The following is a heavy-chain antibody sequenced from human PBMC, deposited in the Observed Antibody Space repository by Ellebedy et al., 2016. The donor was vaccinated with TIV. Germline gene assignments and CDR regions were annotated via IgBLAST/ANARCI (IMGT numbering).Heavy chain of an antibody. V-gene: IGHV1-69*13. D-gene: IGHD2-21*02. CDR2: IIPIFGTA. Sequence: ASVKVSCKASGGTFSSYAISWVRQAPGQGLEWMGGIIPIFGTANYAQKFQGRVTITADESTSTAYMELSSLRSEDTAVYYCARGRRSYCGGDCYSFDYWGQGTLVTVSS. CDR3: ARGRRSYCGGDCYSFDY. J-gene: IGHJ4*02. CDR1: GGTFSSYA.